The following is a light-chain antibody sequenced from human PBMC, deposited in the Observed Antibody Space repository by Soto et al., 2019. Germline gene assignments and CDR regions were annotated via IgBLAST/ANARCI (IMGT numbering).Light chain of an antibody. V-gene: IGKV1-8*01. CDR3: QQDYSYPRT. J-gene: IGKJ1*01. CDR1: QGISSY. CDR2: AAS. Sequence: AILMTQSPSSLSASTGDRVTITCRAIQGISSYLAWYQQKPGKAHKLLIYAASTLQSGVPSRFSGSGSGTDFTLTISCLQSEDFATYYCQQDYSYPRTFGQGTKVEIK.